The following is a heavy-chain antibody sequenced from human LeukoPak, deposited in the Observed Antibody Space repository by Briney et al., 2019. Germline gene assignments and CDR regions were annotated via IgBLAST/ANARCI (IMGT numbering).Heavy chain of an antibody. Sequence: PSETLSLTCTVSGGSISGYYWSWIRQPAGKGLEWIGRIYTSGSTNYNPSLKSRVTMSVDTSKNQFSLKLSSVTAADTAVYYCARDLRSGYDLSWFDPWGQGTLVTVSS. CDR3: ARDLRSGYDLSWFDP. D-gene: IGHD5-12*01. V-gene: IGHV4-4*07. CDR1: GGSISGYY. CDR2: IYTSGST. J-gene: IGHJ5*02.